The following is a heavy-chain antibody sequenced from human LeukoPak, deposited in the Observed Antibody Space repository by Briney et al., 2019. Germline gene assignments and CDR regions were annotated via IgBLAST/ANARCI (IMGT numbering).Heavy chain of an antibody. CDR3: ARVIRGYGSGSYYDWFDP. CDR1: GFTFSSYE. Sequence: GGSLRLSCAASGFTFSSYEMNWVRQAPGKGLEGVSYISSSGSTIYYADSVKGRFTISRDNAKSSLYLQMNSLRAEDTAVYYCARVIRGYGSGSYYDWFDPWGQGTLVTVSS. CDR2: ISSSGSTI. D-gene: IGHD3-10*01. V-gene: IGHV3-48*03. J-gene: IGHJ5*02.